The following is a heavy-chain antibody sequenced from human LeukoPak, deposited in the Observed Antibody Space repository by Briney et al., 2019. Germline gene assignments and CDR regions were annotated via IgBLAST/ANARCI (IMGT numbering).Heavy chain of an antibody. D-gene: IGHD5-18*01. J-gene: IGHJ4*02. CDR3: AKGYERWIQLWGDY. V-gene: IGHV3-30*18. Sequence: PGRSLRLSCAASGFTFSSYGMHWVRQAPGKGLEWVAVISYDGSNKYYADSVKGRFTIPRDNSKNTLYLQMNSLRAEDTAVYYCAKGYERWIQLWGDYWGQGTLVTVSS. CDR2: ISYDGSNK. CDR1: GFTFSSYG.